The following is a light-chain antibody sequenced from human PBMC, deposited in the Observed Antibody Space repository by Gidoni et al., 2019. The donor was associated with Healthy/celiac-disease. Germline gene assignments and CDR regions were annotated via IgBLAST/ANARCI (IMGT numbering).Light chain of an antibody. CDR3: SSYTSSSTYV. J-gene: IGLJ1*01. Sequence: QSALTPPASVSGSPGPSITIPCTGTSSDVGGYNHFSWYQQHTGKAPKLMIYEVSNRPSGVSNRFSGSKSGNTASLTISGLQAEDEADYYCSSYTSSSTYVFGTGTKVTVL. V-gene: IGLV2-14*01. CDR2: EVS. CDR1: SSDVGGYNH.